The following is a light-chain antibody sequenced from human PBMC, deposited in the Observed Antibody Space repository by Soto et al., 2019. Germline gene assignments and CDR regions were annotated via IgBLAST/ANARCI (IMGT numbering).Light chain of an antibody. CDR1: SSDVGGYNY. J-gene: IGLJ2*01. V-gene: IGLV2-8*01. Sequence: QSALTQPPSASGSPGQSVTISCTGTSSDVGGYNYVSWYQQHPGKAPTVMIYEVSKRPSGVPDRFSGSKTGNTASLTVSGLQAEEGADYYCRSCAASHLVFGGGTQVTVL. CDR3: RSCAASHLV. CDR2: EVS.